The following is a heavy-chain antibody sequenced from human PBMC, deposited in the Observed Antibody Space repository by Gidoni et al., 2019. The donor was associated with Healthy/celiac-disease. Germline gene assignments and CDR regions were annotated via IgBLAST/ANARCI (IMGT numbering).Heavy chain of an antibody. D-gene: IGHD3-3*01. CDR2: MNPNSGNT. V-gene: IGHV1-8*01. CDR3: ARVYYDFWSGYYTYYYYYMDV. Sequence: QVQLVQSGAEVKKPGAAVKVSCKASGYTFTSYDINWMRQATGQGLEWMGWMNPNSGNTGYAQKFQGRVTMTRNTSISTAYMELSSLRSEDTAVYYCARVYYDFWSGYYTYYYYYMDVWGKGTTVTVSS. J-gene: IGHJ6*03. CDR1: GYTFTSYD.